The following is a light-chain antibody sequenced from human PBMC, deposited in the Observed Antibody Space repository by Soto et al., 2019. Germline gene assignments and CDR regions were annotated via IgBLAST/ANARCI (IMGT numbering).Light chain of an antibody. V-gene: IGKV1-9*01. CDR2: AAS. Sequence: DIQLTQSPSFLSASGGDRVTITCRASQDIYSYLAWYQQKPGQAPKLLIYAASTLPSGVPSRFSGSRSGTQFTLTISSLQPEDSATYYCQHFKDSPLTFGGGTKVEIK. CDR1: QDIYSY. CDR3: QHFKDSPLT. J-gene: IGKJ4*01.